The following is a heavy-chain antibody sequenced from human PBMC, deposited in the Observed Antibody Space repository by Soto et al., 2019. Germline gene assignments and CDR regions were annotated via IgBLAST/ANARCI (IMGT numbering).Heavy chain of an antibody. D-gene: IGHD6-13*01. Sequence: QVQLVQSGAEVKKPGSSVKVSCKASGGTFSSYAISWVRQAPGQGLEWMGGIIPIFGTANYAQKFQGRVTDTGGESQGTAYSGLSSLRSGDTAAYYRALGGGGFIAAAGTDYWGQGTLVTVSS. CDR3: ALGGGGFIAAAGTDY. CDR2: IIPIFGTA. CDR1: GGTFSSYA. J-gene: IGHJ4*02. V-gene: IGHV1-69*01.